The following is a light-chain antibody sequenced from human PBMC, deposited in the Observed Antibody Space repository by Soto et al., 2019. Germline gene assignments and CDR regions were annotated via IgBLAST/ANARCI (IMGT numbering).Light chain of an antibody. Sequence: EIVLTQSPATLSLSPGERATLSCRASQSVSSYLAWYQQKPGQAPRLLIYGASSRAPGIPDRFSGSGSGRDFTLTISRLEPEDFAVYFCQQYGSSPLTFGGGTKMEIK. V-gene: IGKV3-20*01. CDR3: QQYGSSPLT. CDR1: QSVSSY. CDR2: GAS. J-gene: IGKJ4*01.